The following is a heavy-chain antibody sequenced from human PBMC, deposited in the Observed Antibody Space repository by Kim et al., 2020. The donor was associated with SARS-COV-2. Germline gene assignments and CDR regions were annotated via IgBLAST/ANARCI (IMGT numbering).Heavy chain of an antibody. CDR2: INPDGSST. J-gene: IGHJ3*01. Sequence: GGSLRLSCEASGFIFSNYWIHWVRQAAGEGLLWVSRINPDGSSTSHADSVKGRFTISRDNAKNTVSLQINSLRDDDTAVYFCVRATTLAFDVWGQGTMVTVSS. CDR3: VRATTLAFDV. V-gene: IGHV3-74*01. D-gene: IGHD4-17*01. CDR1: GFIFSNYW.